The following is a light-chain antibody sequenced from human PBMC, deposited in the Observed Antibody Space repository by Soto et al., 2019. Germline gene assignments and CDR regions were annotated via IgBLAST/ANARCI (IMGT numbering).Light chain of an antibody. CDR2: ATS. J-gene: IGKJ2*01. CDR3: QQSYSTHYT. Sequence: DMEMTQSPSSLSASVGDRVTITCRARQSIGNFLHWYQQQPGKAPRLLIYATSSLQSGVPSRFSGIGSGTDFTLTISSLQPEDFATYYCQQSYSTHYTFGQGTKLEI. CDR1: QSIGNF. V-gene: IGKV1-39*01.